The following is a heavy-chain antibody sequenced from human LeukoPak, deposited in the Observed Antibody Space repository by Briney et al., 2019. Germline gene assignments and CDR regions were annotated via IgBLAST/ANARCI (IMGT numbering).Heavy chain of an antibody. Sequence: GGSLRFSCAASGFTFSSYAMHWVRQAPGKGLEWVAVISYDGSNKYYADSVKGRFTISRDNSKNTLYLQMNSLRAEDTAVYYCARSKGVYYYDSSGYYFDYWGQGTLVTVSS. D-gene: IGHD3-22*01. V-gene: IGHV3-30-3*01. CDR2: ISYDGSNK. CDR1: GFTFSSYA. J-gene: IGHJ4*02. CDR3: ARSKGVYYYDSSGYYFDY.